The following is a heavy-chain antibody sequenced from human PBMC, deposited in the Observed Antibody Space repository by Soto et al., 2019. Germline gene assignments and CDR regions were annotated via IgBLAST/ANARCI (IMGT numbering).Heavy chain of an antibody. J-gene: IGHJ4*03. CDR2: IYYSGST. Sequence: SETLSLTCTVSGGSISSYYWSWIRQPPGKGLEWIGYIYYSGSTNYNPSLKRRVTISVDTSKNQFSLQLGSVTAADTAVYYCARAIQGDIENDGTGDWGGGSQFTV. CDR1: GGSISSYY. D-gene: IGHD1-1*01. CDR3: ARAIQGDIENDGTGD. V-gene: IGHV4-59*01.